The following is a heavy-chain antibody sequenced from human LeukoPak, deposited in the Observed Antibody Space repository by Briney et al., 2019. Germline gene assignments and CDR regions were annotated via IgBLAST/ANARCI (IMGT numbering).Heavy chain of an antibody. V-gene: IGHV3-23*01. D-gene: IGHD3-10*01. J-gene: IGHJ4*02. CDR2: ISGSGGST. Sequence: GGSLRLSCAASGFTFSSYAMSWVRQAPGKGLEWVSAISGSGGSTYYADSVKGRFTISRDNSKNTLYLQMNSLRAEDTAVYYCAKDHYQYYYGSGSYYRGREFFDYWGQGTLVTVSS. CDR1: GFTFSSYA. CDR3: AKDHYQYYYGSGSYYRGREFFDY.